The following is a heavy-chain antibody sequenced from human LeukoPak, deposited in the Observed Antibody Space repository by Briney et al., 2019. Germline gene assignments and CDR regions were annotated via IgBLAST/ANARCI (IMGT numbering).Heavy chain of an antibody. CDR1: GYTFTSYD. CDR2: MNPNSGNT. D-gene: IGHD6-13*01. CDR3: ARAAAGRLYYYYYMDV. J-gene: IGHJ6*03. Sequence: ASVKVSCKASGYTFTSYDINWVRQATGQGLAWMGWMNPNSGNTGYAQKFQGRVTMTRNTSISTAYMELSSLRSEDTAVYYCARAAAGRLYYYYYMDVWGKGTTVTVSS. V-gene: IGHV1-8*01.